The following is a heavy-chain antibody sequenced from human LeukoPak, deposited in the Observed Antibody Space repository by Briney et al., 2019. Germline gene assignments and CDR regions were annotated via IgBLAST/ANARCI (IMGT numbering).Heavy chain of an antibody. V-gene: IGHV1-2*02. Sequence: ASVKVSCKASGYTFTGCYMHWVRQAPGQGLEWMGWINPNSGGTNYAQKFQGRVTMTRDTSISTAYMELSRLRSDDTAVYYCARGPEWWDNWFDPWGQGTLVTVSS. CDR1: GYTFTGCY. CDR2: INPNSGGT. J-gene: IGHJ5*02. CDR3: ARGPEWWDNWFDP. D-gene: IGHD2-15*01.